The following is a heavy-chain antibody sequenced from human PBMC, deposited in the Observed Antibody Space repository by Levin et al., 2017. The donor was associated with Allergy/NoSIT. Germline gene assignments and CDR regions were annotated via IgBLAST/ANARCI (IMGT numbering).Heavy chain of an antibody. D-gene: IGHD6-19*01. J-gene: IGHJ4*02. CDR1: GFTFSTYW. V-gene: IGHV3-74*01. CDR2: INSDGSTT. CDR3: ARVGSGWYSDY. Sequence: SCAASGFTFSTYWMHWVRQAPGKGLVWVSRINSDGSTTSYADSVKGRFTISRDNAKNTLYLQMNSLRAEDTAVYYCARVGSGWYSDYWGQGTLVTVSS.